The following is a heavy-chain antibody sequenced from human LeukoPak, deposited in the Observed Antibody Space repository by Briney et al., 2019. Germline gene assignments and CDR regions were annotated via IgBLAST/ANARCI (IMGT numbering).Heavy chain of an antibody. CDR1: GFTFDDYG. D-gene: IGHD3-10*01. V-gene: IGHV3-20*01. CDR3: ARGGYYYAPRGWFDP. J-gene: IGHJ5*02. CDR2: INWNGGST. Sequence: GGSLRLSCAASGFTFDDYGMSWVRQAPGKGLEWVSGINWNGGSTGYADSVMGRFTISRDNAKNSLYLQMNSLRAEDTALYHCARGGYYYAPRGWFDPWGQGTLVTVSS.